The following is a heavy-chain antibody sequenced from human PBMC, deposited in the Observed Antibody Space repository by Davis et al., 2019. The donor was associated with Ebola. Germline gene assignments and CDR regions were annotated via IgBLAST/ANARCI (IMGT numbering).Heavy chain of an antibody. J-gene: IGHJ5*02. Sequence: AASVKVSCKASGYTFTSYAMHWVRQAPGQRLEWMGWINAGNGNTKYSQKFQGRVTITRDTSASTAYMELRSLRSDDTAVYYCARDQTTNWFDPWGQGTLVTVSS. CDR2: INAGNGNT. CDR1: GYTFTSYA. V-gene: IGHV1-3*01. D-gene: IGHD1-7*01. CDR3: ARDQTTNWFDP.